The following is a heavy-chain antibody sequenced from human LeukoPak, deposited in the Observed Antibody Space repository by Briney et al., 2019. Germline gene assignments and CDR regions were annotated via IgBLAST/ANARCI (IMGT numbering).Heavy chain of an antibody. CDR1: GFTFSSYA. Sequence: GGSLRLSCAASGFTFSSYAMSWVRQAPGKGLEWVAFIRYDGSNKYYADSVKGRFTISRDNSKNTLYLQMNSLRAEDTAVYYCASLMVRGVPFDYWGQGTLVTVSS. D-gene: IGHD3-10*01. CDR2: IRYDGSNK. V-gene: IGHV3-30*02. CDR3: ASLMVRGVPFDY. J-gene: IGHJ4*02.